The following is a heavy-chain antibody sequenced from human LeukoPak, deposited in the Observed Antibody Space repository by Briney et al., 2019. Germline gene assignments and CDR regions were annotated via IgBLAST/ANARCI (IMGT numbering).Heavy chain of an antibody. CDR3: ARNAYSGYDMYYFDY. CDR1: GYTFTGYY. Sequence: ASVKVSCKASGYTFTGYYMHWVRQAPGQGLEWMGWINPNSGGTNYAQKFQGRVTMTRDTSISTAYMELSRLRSDNTAVYYCARNAYSGYDMYYFDYWGQGTLVTVSS. CDR2: INPNSGGT. V-gene: IGHV1-2*02. D-gene: IGHD5-12*01. J-gene: IGHJ4*02.